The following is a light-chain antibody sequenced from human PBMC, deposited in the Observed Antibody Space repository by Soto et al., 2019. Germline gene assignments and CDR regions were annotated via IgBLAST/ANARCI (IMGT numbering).Light chain of an antibody. J-gene: IGKJ2*01. CDR2: DVS. CDR1: QNINTW. CDR3: QQYSTHST. V-gene: IGKV1-5*01. Sequence: DIQMTQSPSTLSASVGDRVTITCRASQNINTWLAWYQQKPGKAPKLLIYDVSNLQSGVPSRFSGSRSGTEFTLTIASLQPDDSAIYHCQQYSTHSTFGQGTKLEIK.